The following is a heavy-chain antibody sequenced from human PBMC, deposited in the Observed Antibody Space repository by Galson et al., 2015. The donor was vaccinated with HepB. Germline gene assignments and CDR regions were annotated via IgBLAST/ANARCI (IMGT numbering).Heavy chain of an antibody. V-gene: IGHV2-70*01. J-gene: IGHJ4*02. Sequence: PALVKPTQTLTLTCTFSGFSLSTSGMCVSWIRQPPGKALEWLALIDWDDDKYYSTSLKTRLTISKDTSKNQVVLTMTNMDPVDTATYYCARIHYCGSSGEIDYWGQGTLVTVSS. D-gene: IGHD3-22*01. CDR2: IDWDDDK. CDR1: GFSLSTSGMC. CDR3: ARIHYCGSSGEIDY.